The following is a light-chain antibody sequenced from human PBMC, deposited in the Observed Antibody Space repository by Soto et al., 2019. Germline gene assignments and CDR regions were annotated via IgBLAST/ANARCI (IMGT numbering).Light chain of an antibody. CDR1: SSNIGRNT. CDR2: NND. J-gene: IGLJ3*02. Sequence: QLVLAQPPSASATPGQRVTISCSGSSSNIGRNTVNWYQQVPGTPPKLLIYNNDQRPSGVPDRFSGSKSGTSASLAISGLQSADEADYYCAAWDASLNGWLFGGGTKLTVL. CDR3: AAWDASLNGWL. V-gene: IGLV1-44*01.